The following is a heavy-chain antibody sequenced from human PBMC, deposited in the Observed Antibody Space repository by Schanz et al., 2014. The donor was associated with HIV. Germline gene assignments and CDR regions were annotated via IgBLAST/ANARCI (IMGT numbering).Heavy chain of an antibody. V-gene: IGHV3-23*04. CDR1: GFNFNNYA. CDR3: AKPEYDSRGNSQSHFDY. CDR2: ISESGGRT. J-gene: IGHJ4*02. D-gene: IGHD3-22*01. Sequence: VQLVESGGGVVQPGRSLRLSCAASGFNFNNYAMTWVRQAPGKGLEWVSSISESGGRTYYADSVNGRFTISRDNSKNTLYLQMTTLRIDDTAVYYCAKPEYDSRGNSQSHFDYWGQGTLVTVSP.